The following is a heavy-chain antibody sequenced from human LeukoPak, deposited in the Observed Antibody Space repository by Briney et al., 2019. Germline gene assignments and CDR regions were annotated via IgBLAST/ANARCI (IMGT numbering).Heavy chain of an antibody. D-gene: IGHD2-2*01. V-gene: IGHV1-69*05. CDR1: GGTFSSYA. CDR3: ASQYCSSTSCFTGYFDY. Sequence: SVKVSCKASGGTFSSYAISWVRQAPGQGLEWMGGIIPIFGTANYAQKFQGRVTITTDETTSTAYMELSSLRSEDTAVYYCASQYCSSTSCFTGYFDYWGQGTLVTVSS. J-gene: IGHJ4*02. CDR2: IIPIFGTA.